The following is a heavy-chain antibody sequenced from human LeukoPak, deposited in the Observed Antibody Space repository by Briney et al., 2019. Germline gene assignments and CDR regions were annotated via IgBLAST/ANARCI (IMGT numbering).Heavy chain of an antibody. Sequence: PSETLSLTCAVYGGSFSGYYWSWIRQPPGKGLEWIGEINHSGGTNYNPSLKSRVTISVDTSKNQFSLKLSSVTAADTAVYYCAREYYYYYGMDVWGQGTTVTVSS. J-gene: IGHJ6*02. V-gene: IGHV4-34*01. CDR3: AREYYYYYGMDV. CDR2: INHSGGT. CDR1: GGSFSGYY.